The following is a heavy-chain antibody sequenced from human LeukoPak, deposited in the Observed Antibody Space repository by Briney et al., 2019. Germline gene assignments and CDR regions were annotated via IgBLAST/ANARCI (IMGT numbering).Heavy chain of an antibody. CDR3: ARGSDGWFAFDY. V-gene: IGHV3-7*05. J-gene: IGHJ4*02. CDR2: IKQDGSEK. D-gene: IGHD6-19*01. Sequence: PGGSLRLSCAVSGFTFSSYWMNWVRQAPGKGLQWVANIKQDGSEKNYVDSVKGRFTISRDNAKNSLYLEMNSLRAEDTAVYYCARGSDGWFAFDYWGQGILVTVSS. CDR1: GFTFSSYW.